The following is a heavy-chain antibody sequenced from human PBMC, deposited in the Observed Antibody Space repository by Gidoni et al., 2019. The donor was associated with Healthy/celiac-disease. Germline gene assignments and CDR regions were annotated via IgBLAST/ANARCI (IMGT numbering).Heavy chain of an antibody. Sequence: EVQLLESGGGLVQPGGSLRLSCAASGFTFSSYAMSWVRQAPGKGLEWVSAIRGSGGSTYYADSVKGRFTISRDNSKNTLYLQMNSLRAEDTAVYYCANDPPLGYCTNGVCEVDYWGQGTLVTVSS. CDR3: ANDPPLGYCTNGVCEVDY. D-gene: IGHD2-8*01. CDR2: IRGSGGST. V-gene: IGHV3-23*01. J-gene: IGHJ4*02. CDR1: GFTFSSYA.